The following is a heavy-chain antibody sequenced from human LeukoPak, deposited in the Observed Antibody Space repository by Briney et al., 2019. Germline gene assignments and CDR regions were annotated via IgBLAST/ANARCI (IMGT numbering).Heavy chain of an antibody. CDR2: INPNSGGT. J-gene: IGHJ3*02. CDR3: ARSTTTHYYDSSGDDAFDI. Sequence: ASVKVSCKASGYTFTGYYMHWVRQAPGQGLEWMGWINPNSGGTNYAQKFQGRVTMTRDTSISTAYMELSRLRSDDTAVYYCARSTTTHYYDSSGDDAFDIWGQGTMVTVSS. D-gene: IGHD3-22*01. V-gene: IGHV1-2*02. CDR1: GYTFTGYY.